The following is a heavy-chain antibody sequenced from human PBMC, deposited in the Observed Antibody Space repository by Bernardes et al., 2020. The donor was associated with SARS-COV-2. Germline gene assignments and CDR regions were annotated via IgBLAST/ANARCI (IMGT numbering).Heavy chain of an antibody. Sequence: GGSLRLSCAASGFTFSDFAMHWVRLAPGKGLEWVAVMSDDGSIRHADSVTGRLTISRDNSMNTLYLQMNSLRIEDTGVYYCAKDRAGSKWQLRGFFDSWGRGTLVTVSS. D-gene: IGHD5-12*01. CDR3: AKDRAGSKWQLRGFFDS. CDR2: MSDDGSIR. V-gene: IGHV3-30-3*01. CDR1: GFTFSDFA. J-gene: IGHJ4*01.